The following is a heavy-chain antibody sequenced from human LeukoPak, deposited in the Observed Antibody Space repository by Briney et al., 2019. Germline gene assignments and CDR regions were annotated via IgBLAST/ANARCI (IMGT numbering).Heavy chain of an antibody. D-gene: IGHD3-10*01. V-gene: IGHV1-69*05. CDR2: IIPIFGTA. J-gene: IGHJ3*02. CDR1: GGTFSSYA. Sequence: ASVKVSCKASGGTFSSYAISWVRQATGQGLEWMGRIIPIFGTANYAQKFQGRVTITTDESTSTAYMELSSLRSEDTAVYYCAREFYGSGAFDIWGQGTMVTVSS. CDR3: AREFYGSGAFDI.